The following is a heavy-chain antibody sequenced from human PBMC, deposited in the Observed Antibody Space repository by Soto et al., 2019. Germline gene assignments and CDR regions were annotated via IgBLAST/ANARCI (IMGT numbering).Heavy chain of an antibody. V-gene: IGHV4-30-4*01. D-gene: IGHD3-22*01. CDR1: GGSISSGDYY. CDR3: ARSTTHSYDSTGYYFTYYYYGLDV. J-gene: IGHJ6*02. Sequence: LSLPCTVSGGSISSGDYYWSWIRQPPGKGLEWIGYIYYSGSTYYNPSLKSRVTISVDTSKNQFSLKLSSVTAADTAVYYCARSTTHSYDSTGYYFTYYYYGLDVWGQGTTVTVSS. CDR2: IYYSGST.